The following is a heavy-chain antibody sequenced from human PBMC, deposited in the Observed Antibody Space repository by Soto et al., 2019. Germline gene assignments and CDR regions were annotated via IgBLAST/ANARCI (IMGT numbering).Heavy chain of an antibody. V-gene: IGHV4-59*01. CDR2: LYYGGST. CDR1: GGSISPYY. CDR3: ARGRDDYNGWYVDL. J-gene: IGHJ2*01. D-gene: IGHD4-4*01. Sequence: PSETLSLSCTVSGGSISPYYWSWIRQPPGKGLEWIGYLYYGGSTNYNPSLESRVTISLDTSKNQISLKLSSVTAADAAVYYCARGRDDYNGWYVDLWGRGSLVTVSS.